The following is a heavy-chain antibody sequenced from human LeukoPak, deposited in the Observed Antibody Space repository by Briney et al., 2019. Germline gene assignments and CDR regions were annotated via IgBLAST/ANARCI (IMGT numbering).Heavy chain of an antibody. V-gene: IGHV4-59*01. D-gene: IGHD6-19*01. CDR2: IYYSGST. CDR1: VGSISTYY. CDR3: ARSERYNSGWYFYFDY. J-gene: IGHJ4*02. Sequence: PSETLSLTCTVSVGSISTYYWSWIRQPPGKGLEWIGYIYYSGSTNYNPSLKSRVTISVDTSKNQFSLNLSSVTARDTAMYNCARSERYNSGWYFYFDYWGQGTLVTVSS.